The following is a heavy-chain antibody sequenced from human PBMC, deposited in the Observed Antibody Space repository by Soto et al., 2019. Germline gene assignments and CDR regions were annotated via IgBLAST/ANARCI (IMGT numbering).Heavy chain of an antibody. Sequence: GGSLRLSCISCGFTFRTYTMNWVRQAPGKGLEWVSGIRGFSPYTFYAESVKGRFTISRDNAKNSLYLQMNSLRAEDTAVYYCARDRGYDAHDYYYNAMDVWGQGTTVTVSS. CDR1: GFTFRTYT. D-gene: IGHD3-10*01. CDR3: ARDRGYDAHDYYYNAMDV. V-gene: IGHV3-21*01. CDR2: IRGFSPYT. J-gene: IGHJ6*02.